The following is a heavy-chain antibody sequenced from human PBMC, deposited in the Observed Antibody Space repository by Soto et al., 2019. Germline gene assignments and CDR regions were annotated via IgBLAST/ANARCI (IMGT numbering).Heavy chain of an antibody. CDR3: ARARMVRGVIYYYGMDV. D-gene: IGHD3-10*01. Sequence: QVQLQESGPGLVKSSQTLSLTCAVSGGSISSGGNYWSWIRQHPGTGLEWIGYIYYSGSTYYNPSLKSRVTISVDTSKNQFSLKLNSVTAADTAVYYCARARMVRGVIYYYGMDVWGQGTTVTVSS. CDR2: IYYSGST. J-gene: IGHJ6*02. V-gene: IGHV4-31*11. CDR1: GGSISSGGNY.